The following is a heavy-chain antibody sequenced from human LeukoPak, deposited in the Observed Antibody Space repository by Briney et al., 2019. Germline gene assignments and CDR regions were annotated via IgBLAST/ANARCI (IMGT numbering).Heavy chain of an antibody. CDR2: IHYSGST. D-gene: IGHD3-3*01. J-gene: IGHJ4*02. CDR1: GGSISSSSYC. V-gene: IGHV4-39*01. CDR3: ARQRSYDGSGYYTSWVVIDHFDY. Sequence: SETLSLTCTVSGGSISSSSYCWGWIRQPPGRGLEWIGTIHYSGSTYYSPSLKSRVIISVDTSKNQFSLKLSSVTAADTAVYYCARQRSYDGSGYYTSWVVIDHFDYWGQGTLVTVSS.